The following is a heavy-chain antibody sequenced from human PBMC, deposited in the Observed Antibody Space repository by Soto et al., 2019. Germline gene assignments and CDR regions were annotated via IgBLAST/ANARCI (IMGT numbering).Heavy chain of an antibody. CDR2: IWYDGSNK. Sequence: GSLRLSCAASGFTFSSYGMHWVRQAPGKGLEWVAVIWYDGSNKYYADSVKGRFTISRDNSKNTLYLQMNSLRAEDTAVYYCARGATASIAAGQGGYWGQGTLVTVSS. V-gene: IGHV3-33*01. CDR1: GFTFSSYG. D-gene: IGHD6-13*01. J-gene: IGHJ4*02. CDR3: ARGATASIAAGQGGY.